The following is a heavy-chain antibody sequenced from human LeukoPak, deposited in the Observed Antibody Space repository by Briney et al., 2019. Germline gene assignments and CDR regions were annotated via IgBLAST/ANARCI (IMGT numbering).Heavy chain of an antibody. Sequence: SETLSLTCAVYGGSFSGYYWSWIRQPPGKGLEWIGEINHSGSTNYNPSLKSRVTISVDTSKNQFSLKLSSVTAADAAVYYCARSPPYSSSWYGSGGWFDPWGQGTLVTVSS. V-gene: IGHV4-34*01. D-gene: IGHD6-13*01. CDR3: ARSPPYSSSWYGSGGWFDP. CDR2: INHSGST. CDR1: GGSFSGYY. J-gene: IGHJ5*02.